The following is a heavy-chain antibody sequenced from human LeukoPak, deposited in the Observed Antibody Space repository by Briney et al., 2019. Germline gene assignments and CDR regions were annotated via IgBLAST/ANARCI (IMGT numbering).Heavy chain of an antibody. CDR2: INQDGGEK. D-gene: IGHD2-15*01. J-gene: IGHJ4*02. V-gene: IGHV3-7*01. CDR3: ASIVVVIGTRSFDY. Sequence: GGSLRLSCAASGFTFSSYVMSWVRQAPGKGLEWVANINQDGGEKYYVDSVKGRFTISRDNAKNSLYLQMNSLRAEDTAVYYCASIVVVIGTRSFDYWGQGSLVSVSS. CDR1: GFTFSSYV.